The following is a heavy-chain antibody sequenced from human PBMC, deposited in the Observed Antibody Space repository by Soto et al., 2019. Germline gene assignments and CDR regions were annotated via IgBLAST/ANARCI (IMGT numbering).Heavy chain of an antibody. Sequence: GGSLRLSCAASGFIFSNHWMSWVRQAPGKGLEWVANINPHGSEGYYVDSVKGRFTISRDNSKNTLYLQMNSLRAEDTAVYYCAKGPAIVLVPAAMNYYYGMDVWGQGTTVTVSS. D-gene: IGHD2-2*01. J-gene: IGHJ6*02. CDR2: INPHGSEG. V-gene: IGHV3-7*02. CDR3: AKGPAIVLVPAAMNYYYGMDV. CDR1: GFIFSNHW.